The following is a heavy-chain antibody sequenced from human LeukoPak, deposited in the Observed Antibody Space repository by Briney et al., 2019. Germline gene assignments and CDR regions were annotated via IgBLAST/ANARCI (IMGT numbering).Heavy chain of an antibody. D-gene: IGHD5-12*01. CDR2: ISSSSSYI. J-gene: IGHJ6*03. Sequence: GGSLRLSCAASGFTFSSYSMNWVRQAPGKGLEWVSSISSSSSYIFYADSVKGRFTISRDNAKNSLYLQVNSLRAEDTAIYYCARDLVGSITMDVWGKGTTVTASS. V-gene: IGHV3-21*01. CDR1: GFTFSSYS. CDR3: ARDLVGSITMDV.